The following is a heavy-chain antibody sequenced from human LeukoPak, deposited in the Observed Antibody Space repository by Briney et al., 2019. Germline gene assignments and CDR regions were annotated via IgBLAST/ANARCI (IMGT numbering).Heavy chain of an antibody. V-gene: IGHV5-51*01. CDR1: GYSFTSYW. CDR2: IYPGDSDI. J-gene: IGHJ4*02. Sequence: GESLKISCKGSGYSFTSYWIGWVRQMPGKGLEWVGIIYPGDSDIRYSPSFQGQVIISADRSISTAYLRWSTLKASDTAMYYCARGGTGNEGGIFDYWGQGTLVTVSS. D-gene: IGHD1-1*01. CDR3: ARGGTGNEGGIFDY.